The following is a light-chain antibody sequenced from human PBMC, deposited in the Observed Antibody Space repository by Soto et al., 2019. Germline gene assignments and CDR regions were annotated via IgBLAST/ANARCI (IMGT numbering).Light chain of an antibody. Sequence: DIQITQSPSSLSASVGDRVSITCRASQTIRKYLNWYQRKPGKAPELLIHSASTLQTGVPSRFSGSGSGTDFALTITSLQPEDFATYYCQQSYTTPVTFGQGTRLEIK. CDR2: SAS. CDR3: QQSYTTPVT. CDR1: QTIRKY. V-gene: IGKV1-39*01. J-gene: IGKJ5*01.